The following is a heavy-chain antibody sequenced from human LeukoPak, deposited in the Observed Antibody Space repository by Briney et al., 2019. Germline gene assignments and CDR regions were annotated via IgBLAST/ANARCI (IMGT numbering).Heavy chain of an antibody. V-gene: IGHV3-53*01. CDR3: ARGQAGIAARPFDY. D-gene: IGHD6-6*01. CDR1: GFNVGSNY. CDR2: IYSGGST. J-gene: IGHJ4*02. Sequence: GGSLRLSCAASGFNVGSNYMSWVRQAPGKGLEWVSVIYSGGSTYYADSVKGRFTISRDNAKNSLYLQMNSLRAEDTAAYYCARGQAGIAARPFDYWGQGTLVTVSS.